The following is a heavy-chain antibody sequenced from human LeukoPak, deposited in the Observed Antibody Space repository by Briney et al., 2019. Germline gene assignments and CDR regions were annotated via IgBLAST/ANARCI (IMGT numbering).Heavy chain of an antibody. Sequence: GGSLRLSCAASGFTVSSNYMSWVRQAPGKGLEWVSVIYSGGSTYYADSVKGRFTISRDNSKNTLYLQMNSLRPEDTAVYYCARDDGAVAGIYFDYWGQGTLSPSPQ. CDR1: GFTVSSNY. CDR2: IYSGGST. J-gene: IGHJ4*02. V-gene: IGHV3-66*02. D-gene: IGHD6-19*01. CDR3: ARDDGAVAGIYFDY.